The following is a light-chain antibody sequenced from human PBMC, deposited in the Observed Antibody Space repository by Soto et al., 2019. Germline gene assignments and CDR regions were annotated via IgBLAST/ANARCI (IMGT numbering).Light chain of an antibody. V-gene: IGKV1-5*01. CDR2: DAS. Sequence: DIQMTQSPSTLSASVGDRVTITCRASQSISSWLAWYQQKPGKAPKLLIYDASSLESGVPSRFSGSGSGTEFTLTISSLQPEDFAVYYCQQYTDWPWGTFGGGTKVDIK. CDR1: QSISSW. CDR3: QQYTDWPWGT. J-gene: IGKJ4*01.